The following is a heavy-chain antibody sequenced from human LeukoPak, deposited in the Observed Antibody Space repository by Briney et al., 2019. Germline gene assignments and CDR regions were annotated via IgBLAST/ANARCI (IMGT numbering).Heavy chain of an antibody. CDR2: INHSGST. Sequence: SETLSLTCAVYGGSFSGYYWSWIRQPSGKGLEWIGEINHSGSTNYNPSLKSRVTISVDTSKNQFPLKLSSVTAADTAVYYCAREYSSSWYSTRYFDYWGQGTLVTVSS. V-gene: IGHV4-34*01. CDR1: GGSFSGYY. J-gene: IGHJ4*02. CDR3: AREYSSSWYSTRYFDY. D-gene: IGHD6-13*01.